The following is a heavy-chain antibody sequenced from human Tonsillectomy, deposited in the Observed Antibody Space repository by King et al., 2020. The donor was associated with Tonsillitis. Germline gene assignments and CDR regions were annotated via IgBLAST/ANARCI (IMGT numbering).Heavy chain of an antibody. V-gene: IGHV3-30*18. CDR1: GFIFNTYG. J-gene: IGHJ4*02. Sequence: VQLVESGGGVVQPGRSLRLSCAASGFIFNTYGMHWVRQAPGKGLEWVAIISYDGSNKYFADSVKGRFTISRDNSKNTLYLQMNSLRAEDTAVYYCAKGPVRYFDWSAFDYWGQGTLVTVSS. CDR3: AKGPVRYFDWSAFDY. D-gene: IGHD3-9*01. CDR2: ISYDGSNK.